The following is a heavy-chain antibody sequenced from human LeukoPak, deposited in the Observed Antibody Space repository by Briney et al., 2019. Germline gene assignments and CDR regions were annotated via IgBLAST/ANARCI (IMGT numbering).Heavy chain of an antibody. Sequence: ASVMVSCTASGYTFTGHYMYWIRQARGQGLEWMGWIHPNSGATHYNQKLQGRVTMTSDTSIDTVYMELTSLIYADTAVYYCARDDDWGPDYWGQGTLVTVSS. V-gene: IGHV1-2*02. D-gene: IGHD3-9*01. CDR2: IHPNSGAT. CDR3: ARDDDWGPDY. J-gene: IGHJ4*02. CDR1: GYTFTGHY.